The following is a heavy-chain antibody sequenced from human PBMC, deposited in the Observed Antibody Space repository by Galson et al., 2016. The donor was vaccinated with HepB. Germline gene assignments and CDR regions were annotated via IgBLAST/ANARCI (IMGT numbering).Heavy chain of an antibody. J-gene: IGHJ4*02. Sequence: SLRLSCAGSGFPFSNFGIHWVRQAPGRGLEWVTLISNDGSNQFFLDSVKGRFTISRDNSKNTVHLQMNSLRNEDTALYYCARDQYTGAPYGGYYFDLWGQGTLVTVSS. CDR1: GFPFSNFG. CDR2: ISNDGSNQ. V-gene: IGHV3-30*03. CDR3: ARDQYTGAPYGGYYFDL. D-gene: IGHD2-2*02.